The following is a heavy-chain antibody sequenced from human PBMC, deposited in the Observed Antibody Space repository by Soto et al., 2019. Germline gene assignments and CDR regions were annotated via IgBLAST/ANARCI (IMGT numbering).Heavy chain of an antibody. CDR3: ARDPGLSGWYRRRYYYYGMDV. V-gene: IGHV4-39*07. J-gene: IGHJ6*02. D-gene: IGHD6-19*01. CDR2: FFISGNT. Sequence: SETLSLTCTVSGGSISSSTYYWGWMRQPPGKGLEWIASFFISGNTYYNPSLKSRVTISVDTSKNQFSLKLSSVTAADTAVYYCARDPGLSGWYRRRYYYYGMDVWGQGTTVTVSS. CDR1: GGSISSSTYY.